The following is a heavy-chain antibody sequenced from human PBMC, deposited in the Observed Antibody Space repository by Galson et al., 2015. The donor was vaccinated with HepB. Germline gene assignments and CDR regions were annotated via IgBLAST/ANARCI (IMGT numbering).Heavy chain of an antibody. CDR1: GFIFSSYA. CDR2: ISYDGSNK. J-gene: IGHJ6*02. CDR3: ARGPRVWFGLYGMDV. V-gene: IGHV3-30-3*01. Sequence: SLRLSCAASGFIFSSYAMHWVRQAPGKGLEWVAVISYDGSNKYYADSVKGRFTISRDNSKNTLYLQMNSLRDEDTAVYYCARGPRVWFGLYGMDVWGQGTTVTVSS. D-gene: IGHD3-10*01.